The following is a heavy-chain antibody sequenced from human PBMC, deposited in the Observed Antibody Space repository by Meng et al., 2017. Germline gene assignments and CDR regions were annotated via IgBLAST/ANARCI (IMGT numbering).Heavy chain of an antibody. CDR1: GGSISSGGYY. CDR2: IYYSGST. D-gene: IGHD5-18*01. Sequence: QVQLQGSGPGLVKPSQTLSLTCTVSGGSISSGGYYWSWIRQHPGKGLEWIGYIYYSGSTYYNPSLKSLVTISVDTSKNQFSPKLSSVTAADTAVYYCARADRRVGSYGPNWFDPWGQGTLVTVSS. CDR3: ARADRRVGSYGPNWFDP. J-gene: IGHJ5*02. V-gene: IGHV4-31*01.